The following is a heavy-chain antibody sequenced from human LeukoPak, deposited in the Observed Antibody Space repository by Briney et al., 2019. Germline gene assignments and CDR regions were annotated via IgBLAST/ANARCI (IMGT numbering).Heavy chain of an antibody. D-gene: IGHD4-23*01. Sequence: SETLSLTCTVSGDSISTSSYYWGWIRQPPGKGLEWIGSIYYSGNTYYNPSLKSRVTISVDTSKNQFSLKLTSVTAADTAVYYCAREVEGKTPLYDYGGNLPPGDAFDIWGQGTMVTVSS. CDR1: GDSISTSSYY. CDR3: AREVEGKTPLYDYGGNLPPGDAFDI. J-gene: IGHJ3*02. CDR2: IYYSGNT. V-gene: IGHV4-39*02.